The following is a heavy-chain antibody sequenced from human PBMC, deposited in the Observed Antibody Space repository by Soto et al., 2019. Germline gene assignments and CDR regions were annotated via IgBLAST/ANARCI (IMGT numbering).Heavy chain of an antibody. CDR1: GGSVTSDEGY. CDR3: APESGSTSGYFDY. D-gene: IGHD1-26*01. CDR2: ISNSGST. V-gene: IGHV4-30-4*01. J-gene: IGHJ4*02. Sequence: PSETLSLTCTVSGGSVTSDEGYWSWIRQSPGKGLEWIGYISNSGSTGYNPSLKTRLSMSVDRSKNQFTLRLTSVTAADTAVYFGAPESGSTSGYFDYGGQGPQVPFSS.